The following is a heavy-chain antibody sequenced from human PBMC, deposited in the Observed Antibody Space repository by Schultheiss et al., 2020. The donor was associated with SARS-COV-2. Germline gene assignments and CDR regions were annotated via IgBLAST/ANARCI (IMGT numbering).Heavy chain of an antibody. Sequence: SETLSLTCTVSGGSISSGDYYWSWIRQPPGKGLEWIGYIYYSGSTYYNPSLKSRVTISVDTSKNQFSLKLSSVTAADTAVYYCARDNLYGGMDVWGQGTTVTVSS. CDR3: ARDNLYGGMDV. V-gene: IGHV4-30-4*02. CDR2: IYYSGST. J-gene: IGHJ6*02. D-gene: IGHD4-17*01. CDR1: GGSISSGDYY.